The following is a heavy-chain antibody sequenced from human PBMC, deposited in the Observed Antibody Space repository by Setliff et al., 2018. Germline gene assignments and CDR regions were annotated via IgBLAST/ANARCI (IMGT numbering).Heavy chain of an antibody. J-gene: IGHJ5*02. CDR2: IYDRGST. V-gene: IGHV4-39*07. D-gene: IGHD3-16*01. CDR3: ARGFTAQPAMLRGNWFDP. CDR1: GGSISSSTNY. Sequence: SETLSLTCTVSGGSISSSTNYWDWIRQPPGKGLEWIGNIYDRGSTHYNPSLKSRVTISEDTSKSQSSLKLSSVTAADTAVYYCARGFTAQPAMLRGNWFDPWGRGTLVTVSS.